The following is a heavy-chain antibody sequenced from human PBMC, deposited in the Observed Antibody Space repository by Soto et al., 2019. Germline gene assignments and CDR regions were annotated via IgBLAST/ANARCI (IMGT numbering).Heavy chain of an antibody. CDR2: ISSSSSYI. Sequence: GGSLRLSCAASGFTFSSYSMNWVHQAPGKGLEWVSSISSSSSYIYYADSVKGRFTISRDNAKNSLYLQMNSLRAEDTAVYYCARALPWYNWNSERGYYYMDVWGKGTTVTVSS. CDR3: ARALPWYNWNSERGYYYMDV. D-gene: IGHD1-7*01. J-gene: IGHJ6*03. V-gene: IGHV3-21*01. CDR1: GFTFSSYS.